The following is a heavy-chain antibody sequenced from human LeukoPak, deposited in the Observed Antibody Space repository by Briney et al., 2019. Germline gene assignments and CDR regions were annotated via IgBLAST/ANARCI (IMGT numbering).Heavy chain of an antibody. V-gene: IGHV3-30-3*01. D-gene: IGHD3-16*01. CDR3: ASRLAAIFDY. Sequence: RSLRLSCAASGFTFSSYAMYWVRQAPGKGLEWVSFISYDGSNKYYADSVKGRFTISRDNSKNTVYLQLSSLRAEDTAVYFCASRLAAIFDYWGQGTLVTVSS. CDR1: GFTFSSYA. CDR2: ISYDGSNK. J-gene: IGHJ4*02.